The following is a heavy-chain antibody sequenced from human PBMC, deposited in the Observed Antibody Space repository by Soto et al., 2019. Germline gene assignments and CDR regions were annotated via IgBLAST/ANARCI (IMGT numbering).Heavy chain of an antibody. CDR1: GLSFGTGGYY. J-gene: IGHJ5*02. Sequence: SETLSLTCTVSGLSFGTGGYYWSWIRQPPGKGLEWIGEINHSGSTNYNPSLKSRVTISVDTSKNQFSLKLSSVTAADTAVYYCARGRGYLYGDRLLKRFDPWGQGTLVTVSS. CDR3: ARGRGYLYGDRLLKRFDP. V-gene: IGHV4-34*01. D-gene: IGHD4-17*01. CDR2: INHSGST.